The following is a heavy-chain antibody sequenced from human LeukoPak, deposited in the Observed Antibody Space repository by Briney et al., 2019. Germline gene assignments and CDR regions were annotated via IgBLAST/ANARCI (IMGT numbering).Heavy chain of an antibody. J-gene: IGHJ4*02. Sequence: SETLSLTCAVSGGSISSGGYSWSWIRQPPGKGLEWIGYIYYSGSTYYNPSLKSRVTISVDTSKNQFSLKLSSVTAADTAVYYCARVSGYDHNFDYWGQGTLVTVSS. CDR1: GGSISSGGYS. V-gene: IGHV4-30-4*07. CDR2: IYYSGST. D-gene: IGHD5-12*01. CDR3: ARVSGYDHNFDY.